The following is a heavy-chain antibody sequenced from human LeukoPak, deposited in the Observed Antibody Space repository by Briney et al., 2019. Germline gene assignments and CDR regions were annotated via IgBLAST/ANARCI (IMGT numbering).Heavy chain of an antibody. J-gene: IGHJ5*02. D-gene: IGHD3-10*01. V-gene: IGHV3-66*01. CDR1: GFTVSSNY. CDR2: IYSGGST. Sequence: GGSLRLSCAASGFTVSSNYMSWVRQAPGKGLEWVSVIYSGGSTYYADSVEGRFTISRDNSKNTLYLQMNSLRAEDTAVYYCARDMGGSGSLWFDPWGQGTLVTVSS. CDR3: ARDMGGSGSLWFDP.